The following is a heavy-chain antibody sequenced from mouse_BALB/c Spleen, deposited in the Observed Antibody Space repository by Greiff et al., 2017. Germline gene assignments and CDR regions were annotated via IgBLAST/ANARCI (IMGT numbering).Heavy chain of an antibody. Sequence: VKLVESGPGLVQPSQSLSIPCTVSGFSLTSYGVHWVRQSPGKGLEWLGVIWSGGSTDYNAAFISRLSISKDNSKSQVFFKMNSLQADDTAIYYCARRGVRSLYAMDYWGQGTSVTVSS. CDR1: GFSLTSYG. J-gene: IGHJ4*01. CDR3: ARRGVRSLYAMDY. V-gene: IGHV2-4-1*01. CDR2: IWSGGST. D-gene: IGHD2-14*01.